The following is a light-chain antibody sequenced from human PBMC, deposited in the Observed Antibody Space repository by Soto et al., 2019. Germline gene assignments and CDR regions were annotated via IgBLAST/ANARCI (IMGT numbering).Light chain of an antibody. CDR3: QQYNNRPPIT. CDR1: QSVNSN. Sequence: EIVMTQSPATLSVSPGERATLSCRTSQSVNSNLAWYQQKPGQAPRLLIYGASTRATGIPARFSGSGSGTEFTLTISSLQSEDFSFYYCQQYNNRPPITFGQGTRLEI. V-gene: IGKV3-15*01. CDR2: GAS. J-gene: IGKJ5*01.